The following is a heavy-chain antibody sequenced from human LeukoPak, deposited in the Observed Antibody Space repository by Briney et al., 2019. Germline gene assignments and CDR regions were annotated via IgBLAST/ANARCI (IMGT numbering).Heavy chain of an antibody. CDR3: ARENYGDYGAAFDI. D-gene: IGHD4-17*01. V-gene: IGHV3-48*03. CDR2: ISSGGRPI. J-gene: IGHJ3*02. CDR1: GFTFSGYA. Sequence: PGGSLRVSCAASGFTFSGYAMNWVRQAPGKGLEWVSYISSGGRPIYYADSVKGRFTISRDNAKTSLYLQMNSLRAEDTAVYYCARENYGDYGAAFDIWGQRTLVTVSS.